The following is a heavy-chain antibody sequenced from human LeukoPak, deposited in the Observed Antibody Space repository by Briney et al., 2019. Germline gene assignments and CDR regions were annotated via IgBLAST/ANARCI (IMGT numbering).Heavy chain of an antibody. J-gene: IGHJ4*02. V-gene: IGHV3-33*01. Sequence: GGSLRLSCAASGFTFSTYGMHWVRQAPGKGLDWVAAIWFDGSEKYYADAVKGRFTISRDNSKNTLHLQMDSLRAEDTAVYYCARAVGPFDYWGQGTLVTVSS. CDR2: IWFDGSEK. D-gene: IGHD1-26*01. CDR1: GFTFSTYG. CDR3: ARAVGPFDY.